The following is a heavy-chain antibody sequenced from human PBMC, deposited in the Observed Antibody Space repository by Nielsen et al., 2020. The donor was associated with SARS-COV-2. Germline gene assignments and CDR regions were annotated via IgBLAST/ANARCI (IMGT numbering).Heavy chain of an antibody. V-gene: IGHV2-5*01. Sequence: RQAPGKALEWLALIYWNDDKRYSPSLKSRLTITKDTSKNQVVLTMTNMDPVDTATYYCAHRRSTIFGVVIGFDPWGQGTLVTVSS. D-gene: IGHD3-3*01. CDR2: IYWNDDK. J-gene: IGHJ5*02. CDR3: AHRRSTIFGVVIGFDP.